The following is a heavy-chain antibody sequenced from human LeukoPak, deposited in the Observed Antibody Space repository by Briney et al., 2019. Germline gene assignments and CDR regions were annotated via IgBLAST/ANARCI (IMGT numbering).Heavy chain of an antibody. D-gene: IGHD4-17*01. Sequence: SETLSLTCTVSGASISSYYWTWIRQTPGKGLEWIGYIHYTGSTNYNPSLKSRVTILVDTSKGQFSLDLTSVTAADTAVYYCAGGPAVTTNDYWGQGTLVTVFS. CDR1: GASISSYY. J-gene: IGHJ4*02. CDR3: AGGPAVTTNDY. V-gene: IGHV4-59*01. CDR2: IHYTGST.